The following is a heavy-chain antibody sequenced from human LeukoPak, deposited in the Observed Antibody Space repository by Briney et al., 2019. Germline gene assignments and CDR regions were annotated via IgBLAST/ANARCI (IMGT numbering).Heavy chain of an antibody. V-gene: IGHV1-3*03. CDR3: ARDDGYNPNPGAFDI. Sequence: ASVKVSCKASGYTFTSYAMHWVRQAPGQRLEWMGWINAGNGNTKYSQEFQGRVTITRDTSASTVYMELSSLRSEDTAVYYCARDDGYNPNPGAFDIWGQGTMVTASS. CDR2: INAGNGNT. J-gene: IGHJ3*02. CDR1: GYTFTSYA. D-gene: IGHD5-24*01.